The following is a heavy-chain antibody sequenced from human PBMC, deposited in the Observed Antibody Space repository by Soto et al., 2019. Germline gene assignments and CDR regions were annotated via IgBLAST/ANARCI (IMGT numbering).Heavy chain of an antibody. D-gene: IGHD3-10*01. V-gene: IGHV1-69*02. Sequence: GASVKVSCKASGGTFSSYTISWVRQAPGQGLEWMGRIIPILGIANYAQKFQGRVTITADKSTSTAYMELSSLRSEDTAVYYCARTMVRPYDAFDIWGQGTMVTVSS. J-gene: IGHJ3*02. CDR3: ARTMVRPYDAFDI. CDR2: IIPILGIA. CDR1: GGTFSSYT.